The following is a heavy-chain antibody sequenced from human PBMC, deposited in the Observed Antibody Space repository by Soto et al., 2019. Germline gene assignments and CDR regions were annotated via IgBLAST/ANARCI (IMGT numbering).Heavy chain of an antibody. J-gene: IGHJ5*02. CDR2: ISADGFTI. V-gene: IGHV3-23*01. D-gene: IGHD2-21*02. CDR3: VGSAYCRGDCCWQFDP. CDR1: GFTFTSYA. Sequence: EVQVLESGGGLVQPGGSLRLTCAASGFTFTSYALSWVRQSPGKGLEWVSTISADGFTIDYAHSVKGRFTISRDNSKNTLLLQMNSLRAEDTAMYFCVGSAYCRGDCCWQFDPWGLGTLVTVSS.